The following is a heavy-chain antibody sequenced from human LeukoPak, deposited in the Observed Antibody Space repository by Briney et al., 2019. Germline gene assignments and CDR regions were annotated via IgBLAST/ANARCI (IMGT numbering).Heavy chain of an antibody. CDR3: ARCGSSSSRRWFDP. V-gene: IGHV1-18*01. J-gene: IGHJ5*02. Sequence: ASVKVSCKASGYTFTSYGISWVRQAPGQGLEWMGWISAYNVNTNYAQKLQGRVTMTKDTSKSTAYMELRRLRCDDPDVYYCARCGSSSSRRWFDPWGQGTLVTVSS. CDR2: ISAYNVNT. CDR1: GYTFTSYG. D-gene: IGHD6-6*01.